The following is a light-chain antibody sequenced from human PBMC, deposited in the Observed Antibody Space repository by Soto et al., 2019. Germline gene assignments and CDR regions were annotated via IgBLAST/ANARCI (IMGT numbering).Light chain of an antibody. CDR2: EVS. CDR3: NSYTSSSTFYV. V-gene: IGLV2-14*01. CDR1: SSDISTYNY. J-gene: IGLJ1*01. Sequence: QSALTQPASVSGSPGQSITISCTGTSSDISTYNYVSRYQQHPGKAPKLMLYEVSYRPSGVSNRFFGSKSGNTASLTISGLQAEDEADYFCNSYTSSSTFYVFGTGTKATVL.